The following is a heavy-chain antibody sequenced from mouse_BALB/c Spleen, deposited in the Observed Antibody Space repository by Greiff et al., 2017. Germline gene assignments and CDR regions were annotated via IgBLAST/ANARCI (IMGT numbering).Heavy chain of an antibody. Sequence: QVQLKESGPGLVQPSQSLSITCTVSGFSLTSYGVHWVRQSPGKGLEWLGVIWSGGSTDYNAAFISRLSISKDNSKSQVFFKMNSLQADDTAIYSCARSIALTGSARDYWGQGTTLTVSS. CDR2: IWSGGST. V-gene: IGHV2-4-1*01. CDR1: GFSLTSYG. D-gene: IGHD4-1*01. CDR3: ARSIALTGSARDY. J-gene: IGHJ2*01.